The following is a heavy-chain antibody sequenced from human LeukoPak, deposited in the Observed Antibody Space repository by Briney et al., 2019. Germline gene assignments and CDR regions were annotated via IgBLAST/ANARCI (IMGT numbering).Heavy chain of an antibody. CDR2: INPNSGGT. Sequence: ASVKVSCKASGYTFSGYYMHWVRQAPGQGLEWMGWINPNSGGTKYVQKFQGRVTMTRDTSISTAYMELSRLRSDDTAVYYCASGSLAPNFDHWGQGTLVTVSS. D-gene: IGHD3-16*01. V-gene: IGHV1-2*02. J-gene: IGHJ4*02. CDR1: GYTFSGYY. CDR3: ASGSLAPNFDH.